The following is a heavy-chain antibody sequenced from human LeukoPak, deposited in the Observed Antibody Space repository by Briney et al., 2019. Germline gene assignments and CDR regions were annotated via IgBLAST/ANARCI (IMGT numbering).Heavy chain of an antibody. J-gene: IGHJ4*02. CDR1: GFDFSSTW. V-gene: IGHV3-74*01. CDR2: IKGDGIST. CDR3: AKDHYWSIDY. D-gene: IGHD3-3*01. Sequence: GGSLRLSCAASGFDFSSTWMHWVRHAPGQGLVWVSRIKGDGISTNYADSVKGRFTISRDIAKNTLYLQMNSLRAEDTGVYYCAKDHYWSIDYWGRGTLVTVSS.